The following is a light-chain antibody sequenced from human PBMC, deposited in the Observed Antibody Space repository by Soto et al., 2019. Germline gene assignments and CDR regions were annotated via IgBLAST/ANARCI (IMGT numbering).Light chain of an antibody. Sequence: QSALTQPASVSGSPGQSITISCTGTSSDVGSYNLVSWYQQHPGKAPKLMIYEGSKRPSGVSNRFSGSKSGTTASLTISGLQAEDDDDYYYCSYAGSSTWVFGGGTKLTVL. J-gene: IGLJ3*02. V-gene: IGLV2-23*01. CDR3: CSYAGSSTWV. CDR2: EGS. CDR1: SSDVGSYNL.